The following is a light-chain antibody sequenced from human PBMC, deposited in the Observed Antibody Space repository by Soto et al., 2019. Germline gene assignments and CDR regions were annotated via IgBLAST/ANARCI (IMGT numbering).Light chain of an antibody. CDR2: WAS. CDR1: QTVLYSSNNKNY. J-gene: IGKJ4*01. CDR3: QQYYSTPLT. Sequence: DIVMTQSPDSLAVSLGERATINCKSSQTVLYSSNNKNYLAWYQQKPGQPPKLLIYWASTRPSGVPDRFSGSRSGTDFTLTISSLQAEDVAVYYCQQYYSTPLTFGGGTKVELK. V-gene: IGKV4-1*01.